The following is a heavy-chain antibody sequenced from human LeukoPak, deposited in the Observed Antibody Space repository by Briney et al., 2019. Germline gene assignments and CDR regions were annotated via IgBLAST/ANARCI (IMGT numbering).Heavy chain of an antibody. CDR1: GYTLTELS. Sequence: ASVKVSCKVSGYTLTELSMHWVRQAPGKGLEWMGGFDPEDGETIYAQKFQGRVTMTEDTSTDTAYMELSSLRSEDTAVYYCATGGIVVVPAATQVLGYYYYGTDVWGQGTTVTVSS. V-gene: IGHV1-24*01. CDR2: FDPEDGET. J-gene: IGHJ6*02. D-gene: IGHD2-2*01. CDR3: ATGGIVVVPAATQVLGYYYYGTDV.